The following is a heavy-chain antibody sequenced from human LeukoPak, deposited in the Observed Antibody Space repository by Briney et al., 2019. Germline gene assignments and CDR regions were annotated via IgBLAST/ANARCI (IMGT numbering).Heavy chain of an antibody. CDR3: AKDRERWGGYSYGLPFDY. J-gene: IGHJ4*02. V-gene: IGHV3-30*18. Sequence: GGSLRLSCAASGFTFTSYDIHWVRQAPGKGLEWVAVISYDGSNKYYADSVKGRFTISRDNPKNTMYLQLNSLRVEDTAVYYCAKDRERWGGYSYGLPFDYWGQGILVTVSS. CDR1: GFTFTSYD. D-gene: IGHD5-18*01. CDR2: ISYDGSNK.